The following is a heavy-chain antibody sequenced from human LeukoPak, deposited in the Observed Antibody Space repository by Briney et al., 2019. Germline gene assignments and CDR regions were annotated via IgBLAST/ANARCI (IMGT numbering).Heavy chain of an antibody. V-gene: IGHV3-7*03. J-gene: IGHJ4*02. CDR1: GFSFSSYW. CDR3: AKDTWLVAVGIQVFDY. CDR2: IKEDGSEK. Sequence: GGSLRLSCAASGFSFSSYWMSWVRQPPGKGLEWVANIKEDGSEKNYVDSVKGRFTISRDNAKSSVYLQMNSLRAEGTAMYYCAKDTWLVAVGIQVFDYWGQGILVTVSS. D-gene: IGHD6-19*01.